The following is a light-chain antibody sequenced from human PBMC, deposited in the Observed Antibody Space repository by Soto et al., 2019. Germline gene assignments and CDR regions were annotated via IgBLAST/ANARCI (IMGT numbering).Light chain of an antibody. Sequence: SALTQPASVYGSPGQSITISCTGTSSDVGGYNYVSWYQQHPGKAPKLMIYDVSNRPSGVSNRFSGSKSGNTASLTISGLQAEDEADYYCSSYTSSSTLDVVFGGGTKLTVL. V-gene: IGLV2-14*01. J-gene: IGLJ2*01. CDR2: DVS. CDR1: SSDVGGYNY. CDR3: SSYTSSSTLDVV.